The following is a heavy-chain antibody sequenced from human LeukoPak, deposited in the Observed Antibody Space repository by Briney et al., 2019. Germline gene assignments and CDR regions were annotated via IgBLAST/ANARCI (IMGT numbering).Heavy chain of an antibody. J-gene: IGHJ4*02. CDR3: ARKSFHTSSYDY. V-gene: IGHV4-39*07. CDR2: IYYSGST. D-gene: IGHD6-13*01. CDR1: GGSISSSSYY. Sequence: PSETLSLTCTVSGGSISSSSYYWGWIRQPPGKGLEWIGSIYYSGSTYYNPSLKSRVTISLDTSKTQFSLNLSSVTAADTAVYYCARKSFHTSSYDYWGQGTLVTVSS.